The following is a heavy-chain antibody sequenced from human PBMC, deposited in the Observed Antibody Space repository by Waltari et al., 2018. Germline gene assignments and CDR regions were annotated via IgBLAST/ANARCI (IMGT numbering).Heavy chain of an antibody. J-gene: IGHJ4*02. CDR2: FYKSGTT. CDR3: VRGYPDIVATISDY. CDR1: RSSIRNHICY. D-gene: IGHD5-12*01. V-gene: IGHV4-39*07. Sequence: QLQLQESGPGLVKPSETLSLTCTVSRSSIRNHICYWGWGRQPQGKGLEWMGSFYKSGTTYYNPSLKSRVTISVDTSNNQFSLKLNSVTAADTAVYYCVRGYPDIVATISDYWGQGTLVIVSS.